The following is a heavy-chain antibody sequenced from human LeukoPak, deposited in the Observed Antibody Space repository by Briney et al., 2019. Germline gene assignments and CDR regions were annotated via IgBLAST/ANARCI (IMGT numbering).Heavy chain of an antibody. CDR3: SRVGASRRAAVAELEYFLH. V-gene: IGHV1-2*02. Sequence: ASVKVSCKASGYTFTAHYVHWGRQAPGQGLEWVGWINPDNGFAEYAQKFQGRVTMTRDTSISTVYLELSRLTSDDTAVYYCSRVGASRRAAVAELEYFLHWGQGTLVTASS. CDR2: INPDNGFA. D-gene: IGHD6-13*01. J-gene: IGHJ1*01. CDR1: GYTFTAHY.